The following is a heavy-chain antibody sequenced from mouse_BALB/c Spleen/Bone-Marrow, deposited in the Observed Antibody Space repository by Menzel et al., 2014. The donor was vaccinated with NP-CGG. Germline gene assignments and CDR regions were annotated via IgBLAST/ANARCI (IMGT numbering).Heavy chain of an antibody. CDR1: GYTFTSHY. Sequence: VQRVESGAGLVKPGTSVKLSCKASGYTFTSHYIYWVKQRPGQGLKWIGEINPNNGGTNFNEKFKSKATLTVDKSSSTAYMQLSSLTSEDSAVYYCTRLSLLRGYFDYWGQGTTLTVSS. J-gene: IGHJ2*01. CDR2: INPNNGGT. D-gene: IGHD1-2*01. CDR3: TRLSLLRGYFDY. V-gene: IGHV1S81*02.